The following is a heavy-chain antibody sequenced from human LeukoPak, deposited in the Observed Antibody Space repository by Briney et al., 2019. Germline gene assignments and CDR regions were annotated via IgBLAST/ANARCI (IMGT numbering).Heavy chain of an antibody. CDR3: ARIIGPRYSYGPRSWFDP. J-gene: IGHJ5*02. CDR2: ISYIGST. CDR1: GGYLRGYY. Sequence: SETLFHNGAVYGGYLRGYYWGWIRPPPGKGLEWNGEISYIGSTNYNPSLKSRVTISVDTSKNHFSLKLSSVSAADTAVYYCARIIGPRYSYGPRSWFDPWGQGTLVTVSS. D-gene: IGHD5-18*01. V-gene: IGHV4-34*01.